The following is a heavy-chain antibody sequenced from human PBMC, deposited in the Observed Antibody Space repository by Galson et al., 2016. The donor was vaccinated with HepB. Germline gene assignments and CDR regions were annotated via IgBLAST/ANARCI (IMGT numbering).Heavy chain of an antibody. CDR2: TYYSGTT. D-gene: IGHD6-19*01. Sequence: ETLSLTCIVSGGSISSSSYYWGWVRQPPGKGLEWIGSTYYSGTTYYNPSLKSRVTISVDTSKNQFSLKLSSVTAADTAVYYCARAYSSGWTGNYYGMDVWGKGTTVTVSS. J-gene: IGHJ6*04. V-gene: IGHV4-39*01. CDR1: GGSISSSSYY. CDR3: ARAYSSGWTGNYYGMDV.